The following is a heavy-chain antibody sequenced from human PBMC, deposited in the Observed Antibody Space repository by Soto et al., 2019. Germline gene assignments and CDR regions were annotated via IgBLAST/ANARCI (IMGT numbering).Heavy chain of an antibody. Sequence: QVQLVQSGAEVKKPGSSVKVSCKASGGTFSSYAISWVRQAPGQGLEWMGGIIPIFGTANYAQKFQGRVTITADESTSTAYMELSSLRSEDTAVYYCARVRYYDSSGYYYKFDYWGQGTLVTVSS. CDR3: ARVRYYDSSGYYYKFDY. D-gene: IGHD3-22*01. CDR1: GGTFSSYA. CDR2: IIPIFGTA. J-gene: IGHJ4*02. V-gene: IGHV1-69*12.